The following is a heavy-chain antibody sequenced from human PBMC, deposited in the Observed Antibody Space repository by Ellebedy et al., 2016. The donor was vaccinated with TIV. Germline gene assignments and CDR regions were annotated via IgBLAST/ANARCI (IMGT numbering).Heavy chain of an antibody. CDR1: GFHFRSYW. CDR3: ARRASYGDYAVQVNPWFDP. J-gene: IGHJ5*02. Sequence: PGGSLRLSCAASGFHFRSYWMTWVRQAPGKGLEWVAKIRQEGDEIYYVESVKGRFTISRDNAKNSLFLQMNSLRVEDTAVYYCARRASYGDYAVQVNPWFDPWGQGTLVTVSS. D-gene: IGHD4-17*01. V-gene: IGHV3-7*01. CDR2: IRQEGDEI.